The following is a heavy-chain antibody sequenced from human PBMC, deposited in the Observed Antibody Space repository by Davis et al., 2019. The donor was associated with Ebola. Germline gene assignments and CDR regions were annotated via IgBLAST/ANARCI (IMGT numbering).Heavy chain of an antibody. CDR2: ISYGGSNK. J-gene: IGHJ4*02. CDR3: ARGVSRYTTSSFFDY. Sequence: GGSLRLSCAASGFTFSSYSMNWVRQAPGKGLEWVATISYGGSNKFDADSVQGRFTISRDTSKSTLYLQMNTLRPDDTAVYYCARGVSRYTTSSFFDYWGQGTLVTVSS. V-gene: IGHV3-30*03. CDR1: GFTFSSYS. D-gene: IGHD4-17*01.